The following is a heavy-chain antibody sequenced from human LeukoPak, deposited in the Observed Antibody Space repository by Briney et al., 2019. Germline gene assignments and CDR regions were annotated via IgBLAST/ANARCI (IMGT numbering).Heavy chain of an antibody. CDR3: ARVVPAGAFDY. J-gene: IGHJ4*02. Sequence: GASVKVSCKASGYTITSYAMHWVRQAPGQRLEWMGWINAGNGNTKYSQKFQGRVTITRDTSASTAYMELSSLRSEDTAVYYCARVVPAGAFDYWGQGTLVTVSS. D-gene: IGHD2-2*01. CDR1: GYTITSYA. V-gene: IGHV1-3*01. CDR2: INAGNGNT.